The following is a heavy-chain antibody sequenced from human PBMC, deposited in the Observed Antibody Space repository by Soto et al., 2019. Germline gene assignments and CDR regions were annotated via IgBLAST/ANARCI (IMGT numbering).Heavy chain of an antibody. V-gene: IGHV1-69*12. CDR3: ARAGLLSGGVIGSLLDY. D-gene: IGHD3-16*02. J-gene: IGHJ4*02. CDR2: IIPIFGTA. Sequence: QVQLVQSGAEVKKPGSSVKVSCKASGGTFSSYAISWVRQAPGQGLEWMGGIIPIFGTANYAQKFQGRVTITAAESTSTAYMELSSLRSADTAVYYCARAGLLSGGVIGSLLDYWGQGTLVTVSS. CDR1: GGTFSSYA.